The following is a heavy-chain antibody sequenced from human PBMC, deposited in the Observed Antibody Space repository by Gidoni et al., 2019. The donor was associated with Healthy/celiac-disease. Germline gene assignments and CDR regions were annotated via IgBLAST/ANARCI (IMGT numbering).Heavy chain of an antibody. Sequence: QVQLVEPGGGVVQHGRSLRLSCAASGLTFSSYGMHWVRQAPGKGLGWVAVIWYDGSNKYYADSVKGRFTISRDNSKNTLYLQMNSLRAEDTAVYYCARDREGYGSSWLAFDYWGQGTLVTVSS. CDR1: GLTFSSYG. CDR2: IWYDGSNK. J-gene: IGHJ4*02. V-gene: IGHV3-33*01. CDR3: ARDREGYGSSWLAFDY. D-gene: IGHD6-13*01.